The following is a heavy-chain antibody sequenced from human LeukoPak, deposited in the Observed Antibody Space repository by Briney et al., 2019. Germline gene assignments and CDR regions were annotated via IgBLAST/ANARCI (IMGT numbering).Heavy chain of an antibody. CDR3: ARLQGSGWWS. V-gene: IGHV4-59*01. CDR1: GGSISSYY. D-gene: IGHD6-19*01. CDR2: IYYSGST. J-gene: IGHJ5*02. Sequence: SETLSLTCTVSGGSISSYYWNWIRQPPWKGLEWIGYIYYSGSTNYNPSLQSRVTISVDTSKNQFSLKLTSVTAADTAVYYCARLQGSGWWSWGQGTLVTVSS.